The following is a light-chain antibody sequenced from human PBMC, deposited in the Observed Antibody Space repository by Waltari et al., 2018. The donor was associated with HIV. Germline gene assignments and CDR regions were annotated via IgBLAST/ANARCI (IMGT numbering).Light chain of an antibody. V-gene: IGLV2-8*01. CDR1: NSDVGAYND. Sequence: QSALTQPPSASGSPGQSVTISCTGTNSDVGAYNDVSWYQQHPGKAPKLIIYEFINLPSGVPDRFSSSRSGNTASLTVSGLQTDDEADYYCSSYAGNNNVVVLGGGTRLSVL. J-gene: IGLJ2*01. CDR3: SSYAGNNNVVV. CDR2: EFI.